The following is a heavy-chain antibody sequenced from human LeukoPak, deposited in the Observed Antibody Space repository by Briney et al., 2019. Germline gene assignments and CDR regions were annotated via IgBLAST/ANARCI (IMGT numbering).Heavy chain of an antibody. CDR3: AKSFYYDSSGYYYVH. D-gene: IGHD3-22*01. CDR2: ISGSGGST. CDR1: GFTFSSYA. V-gene: IGHV3-23*01. Sequence: GGSLRLSCAASGFTFSSYAMSWVRQAPGKGLEWVSAISGSGGSTYYADSVKGRFTISRDNSKNTLYLQMNSLRAEDSAVCYCAKSFYYDSSGYYYVHWGQGTLVTVSS. J-gene: IGHJ4*02.